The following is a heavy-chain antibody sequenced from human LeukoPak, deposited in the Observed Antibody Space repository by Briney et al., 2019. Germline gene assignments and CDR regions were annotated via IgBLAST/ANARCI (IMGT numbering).Heavy chain of an antibody. CDR3: ASRRGSSGWYYFDY. D-gene: IGHD6-19*01. Sequence: ASVKVSCKASGYTFTGYHMHWVRQAPGQGLEWMGWINPNSGGTNYAQKFQGRVTMTRDTSISTAYMELSRLRSDDTAVYYCASRRGSSGWYYFDYWGQGTLVTVSS. J-gene: IGHJ4*02. CDR2: INPNSGGT. V-gene: IGHV1-2*02. CDR1: GYTFTGYH.